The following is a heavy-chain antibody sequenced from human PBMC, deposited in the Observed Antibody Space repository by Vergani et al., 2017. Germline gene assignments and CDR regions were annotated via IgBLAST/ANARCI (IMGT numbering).Heavy chain of an antibody. D-gene: IGHD1-7*01. J-gene: IGHJ5*02. CDR2: MNPNSGNT. V-gene: IGHV1-8*01. Sequence: QVQLVQSGAEVKKPGASVKVSCKASGYPFTSYDINWVRQATGQGLEWMGWMNPNSGNTGYAQKFQGRVTITADESTSTAYMELSSLRSEDTAVYYCARDTTYNWNYLYWFDPWGQGTLVTVSS. CDR3: ARDTTYNWNYLYWFDP. CDR1: GYPFTSYD.